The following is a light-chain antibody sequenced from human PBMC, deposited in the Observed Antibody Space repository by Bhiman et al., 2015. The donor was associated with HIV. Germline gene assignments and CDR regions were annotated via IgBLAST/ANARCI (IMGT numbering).Light chain of an antibody. CDR2: EVH. Sequence: QSALTQPPSATGSPGQSVTISCTGTSSDVGAYNFVSWYQQHPGKAPKLIIYEVHKRPAGVSSRFSGSKSGNTASLAISGLQAEDEADYYCSSKTTSPTFHVLFGGGTKLTVL. CDR3: SSKTTSPTFHVL. V-gene: IGLV2-14*01. J-gene: IGLJ2*01. CDR1: SSDVGAYNF.